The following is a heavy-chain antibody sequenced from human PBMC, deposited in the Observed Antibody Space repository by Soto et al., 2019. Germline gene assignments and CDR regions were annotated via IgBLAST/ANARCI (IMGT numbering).Heavy chain of an antibody. D-gene: IGHD1-26*01. CDR1: GDSISGSSVY. CDR3: ARRRIVPTTNFDY. CDR2: IFHTGAT. Sequence: SETLSLTCPVSGDSISGSSVYWGWIRQPPGKGLEWIGHIFHTGATYQNPTLKSRLRMSVDTSKNQFSLNLSSVTATDTAVYYCARRRIVPTTNFDYWGQGTLVTVSS. V-gene: IGHV4-39*01. J-gene: IGHJ4*02.